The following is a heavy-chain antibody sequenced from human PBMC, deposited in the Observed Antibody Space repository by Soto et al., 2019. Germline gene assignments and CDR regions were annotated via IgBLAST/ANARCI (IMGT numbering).Heavy chain of an antibody. V-gene: IGHV1-69*01. J-gene: IGHJ4*02. CDR3: AVGDHYYDSSGYYFDY. D-gene: IGHD3-22*01. CDR1: GGTFSSYI. Sequence: QVQLVQSGAEVKKPGSSVKVSCKASGGTFSSYIIAWVRQSPGQGFEWMGGVIPLLNTSNYERKFQGRVTITADESTSTAYMELSSLTSDDTAVFYCAVGDHYYDSSGYYFDYWGQGTLVTVSS. CDR2: VIPLLNTS.